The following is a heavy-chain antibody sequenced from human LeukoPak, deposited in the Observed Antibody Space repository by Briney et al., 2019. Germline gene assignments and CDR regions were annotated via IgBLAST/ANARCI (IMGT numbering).Heavy chain of an antibody. J-gene: IGHJ4*02. CDR3: ARRSRLYKHETTGYHDS. V-gene: IGHV4-39*01. CDR1: GDYITTTNYY. D-gene: IGHD3-9*01. CDR2: VFYSGTT. Sequence: SETLSLTCNVSGDYITTTNYYWAWSRQPPGKGLEWIASVFYSGTTYYNPSLKSRVIISMDPSRKQISLRLSSVTATDTAIYYCARRSRLYKHETTGYHDSWGQGTLVTVSS.